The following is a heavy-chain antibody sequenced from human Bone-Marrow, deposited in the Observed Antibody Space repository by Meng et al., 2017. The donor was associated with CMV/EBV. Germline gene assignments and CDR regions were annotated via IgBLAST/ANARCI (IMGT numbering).Heavy chain of an antibody. J-gene: IGHJ4*02. CDR3: ARNQPSRGWSHEDY. Sequence: QGQLGQAGVEVKKPGSSVKASCKASGGTFSSYAISWGRQAPGQGLEWMGGIIPIFGTANYAQKFQGRVTITADESTSTAYMELSSLRSEDTAVYYCARNQPSRGWSHEDYWGQGTLVTVSS. D-gene: IGHD2-15*01. V-gene: IGHV1-69*12. CDR2: IIPIFGTA. CDR1: GGTFSSYA.